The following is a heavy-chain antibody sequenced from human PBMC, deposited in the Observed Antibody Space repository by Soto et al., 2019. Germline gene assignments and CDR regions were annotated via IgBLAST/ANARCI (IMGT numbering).Heavy chain of an antibody. V-gene: IGHV3-9*01. CDR2: ISWNSGSI. D-gene: IGHD4-17*01. CDR1: GFTFCDYA. Sequence: PGGSLRLSCEASGFTFCDYAMRFGRQAPGKGLEWVSGISWNSGSIGYADSVKGRFTISRDNARNSLYLQMNSLRAEDTALYYCAKGVTTATPVDSWGQGTLVTVSS. CDR3: AKGVTTATPVDS. J-gene: IGHJ4*02.